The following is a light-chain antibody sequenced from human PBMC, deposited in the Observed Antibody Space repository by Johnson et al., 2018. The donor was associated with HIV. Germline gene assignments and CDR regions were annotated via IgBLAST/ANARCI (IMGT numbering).Light chain of an antibody. CDR3: GTWDSSLSAYV. Sequence: QSVLTQPPSVSAAPGQKVTISCSGSSSNIGNNFVSWYQQLPGTAPKLLIYDNNQRPSGIPGRFSGSTSGTSATLGITGLQTGDEADYYCGTWDSSLSAYVFGPGTKVTVL. CDR1: SSNIGNNF. V-gene: IGLV1-51*01. CDR2: DNN. J-gene: IGLJ1*01.